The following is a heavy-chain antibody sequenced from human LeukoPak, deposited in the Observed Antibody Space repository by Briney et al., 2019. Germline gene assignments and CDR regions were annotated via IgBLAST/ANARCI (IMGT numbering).Heavy chain of an antibody. Sequence: PGGSLRLSRAGSGFTFSHFWMNWVRQAPGKGLEWVAIIKQDGSETYYVDSVKGRFTISRDNAKNSVYLQMNSLRAEDTAVYYCAGDRGWLIASWGQGTLVTVSS. CDR1: GFTFSHFW. CDR2: IKQDGSET. J-gene: IGHJ4*02. CDR3: AGDRGWLIAS. V-gene: IGHV3-7*01. D-gene: IGHD6-19*01.